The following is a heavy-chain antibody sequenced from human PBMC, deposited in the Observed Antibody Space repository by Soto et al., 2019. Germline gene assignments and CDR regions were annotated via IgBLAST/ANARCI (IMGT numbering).Heavy chain of an antibody. CDR2: ISAYNGNT. D-gene: IGHD6-6*01. J-gene: IGHJ6*02. V-gene: IGHV1-18*04. Sequence: ASVKVSCKASGYTFTSYGISWMRQAPGQGLEWMGWISAYNGNTNYAQKLQGRVTMTTDTSTSTAYMELRSLRSDDTAVYYCARDHYSSSSGYGMDVWGQGTTVTVSS. CDR1: GYTFTSYG. CDR3: ARDHYSSSSGYGMDV.